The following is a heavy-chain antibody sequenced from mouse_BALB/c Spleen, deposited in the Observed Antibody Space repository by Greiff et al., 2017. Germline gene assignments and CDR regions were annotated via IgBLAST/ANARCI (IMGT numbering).Heavy chain of an antibody. CDR1: GYNFTSYW. CDR2: IYPGSGST. D-gene: IGHD2-1*01. J-gene: IGHJ3*01. CDR3: ARWDYYSFAY. Sequence: QGQLQQPGAELVKPGTSVKLSCKASGYNFTSYWINWVKLRPGQGLEWIGDIYPGSGSTNYNEKFKSKATLTVDTSSSTAYMQLSSLASEDSALYYCARWDYYSFAYWGQGTLVTVSA. V-gene: IGHV1-55*01.